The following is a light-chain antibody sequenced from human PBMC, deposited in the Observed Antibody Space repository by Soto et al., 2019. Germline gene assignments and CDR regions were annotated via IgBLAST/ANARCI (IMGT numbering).Light chain of an antibody. CDR1: SSNIGDNT. Sequence: QSVLSQPPSVSGTPGQRVTISCSGSSSNIGDNTVNWYKQLPGAAPKLLIYTNNQRPAGAPDRISGSKSGTSASLAISGLQSEDEADYYCATWDDSLNGWVFGGGTKLTVL. J-gene: IGLJ3*02. V-gene: IGLV1-44*01. CDR3: ATWDDSLNGWV. CDR2: TNN.